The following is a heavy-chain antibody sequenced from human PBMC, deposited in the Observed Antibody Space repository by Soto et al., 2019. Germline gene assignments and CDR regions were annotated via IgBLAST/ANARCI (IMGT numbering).Heavy chain of an antibody. J-gene: IGHJ5*02. Sequence: GGSLRLSCAASGFSFSNSGMHWVRQAPGRGLEWVAVIWNDGSETYYADSVKGRFTISRDNSKNTLYLQMNSLRAEDTAVYYWGRVFYYDRSGSDPGGRGPLVTVS. CDR1: GFSFSNSG. D-gene: IGHD3-22*01. CDR2: IWNDGSET. V-gene: IGHV3-33*01. CDR3: GRVFYYDRSGSDP.